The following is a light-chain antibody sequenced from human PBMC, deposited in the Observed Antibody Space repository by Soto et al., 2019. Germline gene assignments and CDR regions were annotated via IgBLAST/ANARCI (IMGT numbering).Light chain of an antibody. Sequence: QSALTQPASVSGSPGQSITISCTGTSSDVGGYNYVSWYQQHPGKAPKLMIYDVRNRPSGVSNRFSGSNSVNTTSLTISGLQAEDEAYYYCTSYTSLSTYVFGNGTKVTVL. CDR3: TSYTSLSTYV. V-gene: IGLV2-14*01. CDR2: DVR. J-gene: IGLJ6*01. CDR1: SSDVGGYNY.